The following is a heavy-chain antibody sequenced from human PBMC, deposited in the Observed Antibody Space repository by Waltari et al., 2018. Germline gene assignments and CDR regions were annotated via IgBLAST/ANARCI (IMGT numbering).Heavy chain of an antibody. V-gene: IGHV4-34*01. J-gene: IGHJ3*02. Sequence: QVQLQQWGAGLLKPSETLSLTCAVYGGSFSGYYWSWIRQPPGKGLEWIGEINHSGSTNYNPSLKSRVTISVDTSKNQFSLKLSSVTAADTAVYYCARRFFRRAVGAFDIWGQGTMVTVSS. CDR2: INHSGST. CDR1: GGSFSGYY. D-gene: IGHD3-16*01. CDR3: ARRFFRRAVGAFDI.